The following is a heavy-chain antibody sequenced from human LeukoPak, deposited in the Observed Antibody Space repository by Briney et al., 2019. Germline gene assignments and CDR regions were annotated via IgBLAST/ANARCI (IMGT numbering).Heavy chain of an antibody. V-gene: IGHV3-23*01. CDR2: ISDSGGST. Sequence: GGSLRLSCAVSGITLSNYGMSWVRQAPGKGLDWVAGISDSGGSTNYTDSVKGRFTISRDNPKNTLYLQMNSLRAEDTAVYFCAKRGIVIRAVIIVGFHKEAYYFDYWGQGAPVTVSS. CDR3: AKRGIVIRAVIIVGFHKEAYYFDY. J-gene: IGHJ4*02. CDR1: GITLSNYG. D-gene: IGHD3-10*01.